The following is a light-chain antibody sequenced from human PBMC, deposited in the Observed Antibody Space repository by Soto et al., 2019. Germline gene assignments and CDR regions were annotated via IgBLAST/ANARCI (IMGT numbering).Light chain of an antibody. CDR2: DVS. V-gene: IGLV2-14*01. Sequence: QSALTQPASVSGSPGQSITISCTGTSSDVGGYNYVSWYQQHPGKAPKLMTYDVSNRPSGVSNRFSGSKSGNTASLTISGLQAEDEADYYCSSYTSSSTLLFGPGTKLTVL. CDR1: SSDVGGYNY. J-gene: IGLJ1*01. CDR3: SSYTSSSTLL.